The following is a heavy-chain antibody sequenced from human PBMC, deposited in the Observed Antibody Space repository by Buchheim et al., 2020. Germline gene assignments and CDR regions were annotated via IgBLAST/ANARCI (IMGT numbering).Heavy chain of an antibody. CDR3: ARDNIIAAAGTPTHFDY. CDR2: IWYDGSNK. V-gene: IGHV3-33*01. D-gene: IGHD6-13*01. CDR1: GFTFSSYG. J-gene: IGHJ4*02. Sequence: QVQLVESGGGVVQPGRSLRLSCAASGFTFSSYGMHWVRQAPGKGLEWVAVIWYDGSNKYYADSVKGRFTISRDNSKNTLYLQMNSLRAEDTAVYYCARDNIIAAAGTPTHFDYWGQGTL.